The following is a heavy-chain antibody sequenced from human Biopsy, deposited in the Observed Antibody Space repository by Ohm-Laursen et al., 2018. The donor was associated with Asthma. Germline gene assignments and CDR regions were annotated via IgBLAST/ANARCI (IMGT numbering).Heavy chain of an antibody. V-gene: IGHV1-46*01. CDR2: INPSGGST. CDR1: GYTFTSYY. D-gene: IGHD1-26*01. CDR3: ARAGALIVGATMGY. Sequence: GASVKVSCKVSGYTFTSYYIHWVRQAPGQGLEWVGIINPSGGSTSYAQKFQGRVTMTRDTSTSTVYMELSSLRSEDTAVYYCARAGALIVGATMGYWGQGTLVTVSS. J-gene: IGHJ4*02.